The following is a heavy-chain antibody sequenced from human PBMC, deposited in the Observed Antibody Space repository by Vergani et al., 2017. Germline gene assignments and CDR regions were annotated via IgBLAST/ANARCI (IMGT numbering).Heavy chain of an antibody. J-gene: IGHJ4*02. D-gene: IGHD4-17*01. Sequence: EEQLVESGGGLVQPGGSLRLSCAASGFAFDRYWMHWVRHTPEKGLVWVSRISPDGDITLTADSVKGRFTISRDNARTTLYLQMSNLRAEYTAVYYCLTGTTEPYWGQGTLVTVSS. CDR2: ISPDGDIT. CDR3: LTGTTEPY. CDR1: GFAFDRYW. V-gene: IGHV3-74*01.